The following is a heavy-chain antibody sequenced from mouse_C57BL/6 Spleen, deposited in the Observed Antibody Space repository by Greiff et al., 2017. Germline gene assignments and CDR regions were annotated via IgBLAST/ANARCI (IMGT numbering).Heavy chain of an antibody. Sequence: QLKQSGPELVKPGASVKISCKASGYSFTDYNMNWVKQSNGKSLEWIGVINPNYGTTSYNQKFKGKAKLTVDQSSSTADMQLNSLTSEDSSVYYCARGGYSNYFYAMDYWGQGTSVTVSS. D-gene: IGHD2-5*01. J-gene: IGHJ4*01. V-gene: IGHV1-39*01. CDR3: ARGGYSNYFYAMDY. CDR1: GYSFTDYN. CDR2: INPNYGTT.